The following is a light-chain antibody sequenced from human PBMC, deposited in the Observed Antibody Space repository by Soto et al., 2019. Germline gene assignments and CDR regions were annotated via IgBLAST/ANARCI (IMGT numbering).Light chain of an antibody. J-gene: IGLJ1*01. CDR3: GSYSSTTTREV. V-gene: IGLV2-14*01. Sequence: QSALAQPASVSGSPGQSITIACTVASSDVGGYDFVSWYQHHPGTPPKLIIYEVTHRPSVVSHRFSGSKSASTASLTISGLQVEDEADYFCGSYSSTTTREVFGTGTKVTVL. CDR2: EVT. CDR1: SSDVGGYDF.